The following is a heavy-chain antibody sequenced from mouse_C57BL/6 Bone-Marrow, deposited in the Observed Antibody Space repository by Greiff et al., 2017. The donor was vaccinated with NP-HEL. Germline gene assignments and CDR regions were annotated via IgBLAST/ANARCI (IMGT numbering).Heavy chain of an antibody. J-gene: IGHJ2*01. D-gene: IGHD1-1*01. Sequence: QVQLKESGAELVRPGASVKMSCKASGYTFTDYYINWVKQRPGQGLEWIARIYPGSGNTYYNEKFKGKATLTAEKASSTAYMQLSSLTSEDSAVYFCASFITTVVAGDYWGQGTTLTVSS. CDR2: IYPGSGNT. CDR3: ASFITTVVAGDY. V-gene: IGHV1-76*01. CDR1: GYTFTDYY.